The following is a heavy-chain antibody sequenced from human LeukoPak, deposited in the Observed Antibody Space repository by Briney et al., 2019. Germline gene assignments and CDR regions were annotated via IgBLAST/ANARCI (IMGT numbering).Heavy chain of an antibody. J-gene: IGHJ3*02. CDR3: ARDTNWGSIAFDI. Sequence: GGSLRLSCAASGFTFSSYSMNWVRQAPGKGLEWVSSISSSSSYIYYADSVKGRSTISRDNAKNSLYLQMNSLRAEDTAVYYCARDTNWGSIAFDIWGQGTMVTVSS. CDR1: GFTFSSYS. V-gene: IGHV3-21*01. D-gene: IGHD7-27*01. CDR2: ISSSSSYI.